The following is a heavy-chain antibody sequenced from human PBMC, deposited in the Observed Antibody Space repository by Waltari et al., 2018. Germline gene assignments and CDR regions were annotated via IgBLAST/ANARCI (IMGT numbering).Heavy chain of an antibody. CDR1: GDSMSTSDY. V-gene: IGHV4-4*02. J-gene: IGHJ4*02. CDR3: ARDRGRGLYLDT. D-gene: IGHD1-1*01. Sequence: QLQLQESGPGLVKPSGTLSLICAVSGDSMSTSDYWSWVRQPPGKGLEWIGQVRGDGKTNYNPSFASRVTMSLDTSTDHVALKLTSATAADTALYYGARDRGRGLYLDTWGQGTLVTVSP. CDR2: VRGDGKT.